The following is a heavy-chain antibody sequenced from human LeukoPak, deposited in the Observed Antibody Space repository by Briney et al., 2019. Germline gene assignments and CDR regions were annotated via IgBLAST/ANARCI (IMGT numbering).Heavy chain of an antibody. CDR3: ARAYCSSTSCYTDYYYMDV. CDR1: GGTISGYY. V-gene: IGHV4-4*07. J-gene: IGHJ6*03. D-gene: IGHD2-2*02. CDR2: IHTSGKT. Sequence: SETLSLTCTASGGTISGYYWSWIRQPAGEGLEWIGHIHTSGKTNYNRSLKSRVSMSVDTSKNQFSLKLTSVTAADTAVYYSARAYCSSTSCYTDYYYMDVWGKGTTVTVSS.